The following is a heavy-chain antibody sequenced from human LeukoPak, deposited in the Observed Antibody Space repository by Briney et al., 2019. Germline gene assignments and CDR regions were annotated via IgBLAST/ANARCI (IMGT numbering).Heavy chain of an antibody. Sequence: SETLSLTCTVSGGSISSGDYYWSWIRQPPGKGLEWIGYIYYSGSTYYNPSLKSRVTISVDTSKNQFSLKLSSVTAADPAVYYCARGYCSGGSCYSWYFDLWGRGTLVTVSS. CDR1: GGSISSGDYY. V-gene: IGHV4-30-4*01. D-gene: IGHD2-15*01. CDR2: IYYSGST. J-gene: IGHJ2*01. CDR3: ARGYCSGGSCYSWYFDL.